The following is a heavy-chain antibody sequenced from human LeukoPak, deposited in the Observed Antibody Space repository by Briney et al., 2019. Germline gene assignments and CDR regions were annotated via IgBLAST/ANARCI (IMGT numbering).Heavy chain of an antibody. Sequence: SQTLSLTCAIAGDSVSSIRAAWNWVRHSPLRGLEWLGRTFYRSKWYNDYAVSVKSRVTITPDTSKNQFSLQLNSVTPEDTAVYYCARDLSASIDYWAQGTLVTVSS. J-gene: IGHJ4*02. CDR1: GDSVSSIRAA. V-gene: IGHV6-1*01. CDR2: TFYRSKWYN. CDR3: ARDLSASIDY. D-gene: IGHD6-25*01.